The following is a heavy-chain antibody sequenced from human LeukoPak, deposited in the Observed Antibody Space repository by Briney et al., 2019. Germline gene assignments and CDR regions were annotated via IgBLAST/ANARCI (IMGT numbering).Heavy chain of an antibody. J-gene: IGHJ4*02. CDR2: VYSGGDGT. Sequence: GGSLRLSCAASGFTVFSDNMSWVRQSPGKGLEWVSVVYSGGDGTNYAESVRGRFTISRDNSKNTVYLQMNSLRVEDTGVYYCAKRSRGYYDYWGQGTLVTVSS. D-gene: IGHD2-21*01. CDR1: GFTVFSDN. V-gene: IGHV3-66*02. CDR3: AKRSRGYYDY.